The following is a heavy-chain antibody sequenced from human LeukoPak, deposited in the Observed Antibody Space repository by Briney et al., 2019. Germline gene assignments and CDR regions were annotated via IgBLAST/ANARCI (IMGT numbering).Heavy chain of an antibody. CDR3: ARSGFCTSSSCYRESDGLDF. J-gene: IGHJ3*01. CDR1: GYNFISYG. CDR2: VSGYNGNT. Sequence: GASVKVSCEASGYNFISYGVSWVRQAPGQGLEWMGWVSGYNGNTNYAQKMEYRVIMTTDPATSTAYMELRDLRSGDTAVYYCARSGFCTSSSCYRESDGLDFWGQGTMVTVSS. D-gene: IGHD2-2*01. V-gene: IGHV1-18*01.